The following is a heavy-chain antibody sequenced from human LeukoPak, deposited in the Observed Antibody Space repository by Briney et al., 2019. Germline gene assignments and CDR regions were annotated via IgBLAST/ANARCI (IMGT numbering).Heavy chain of an antibody. CDR1: GGSISSGGYY. J-gene: IGHJ5*02. CDR2: VYYSGST. D-gene: IGHD2-15*01. CDR3: AREKGYCSGGSCYGSWFDP. Sequence: PSETLSLTCTVSGGSISSGGYYWSWIRQHPGKGLEWIGYVYYSGSTYYNPSLKSRVTISVDTSKNQFSLKLSSVTAADTAVYYCAREKGYCSGGSCYGSWFDPWGQGTLVTVSS. V-gene: IGHV4-31*03.